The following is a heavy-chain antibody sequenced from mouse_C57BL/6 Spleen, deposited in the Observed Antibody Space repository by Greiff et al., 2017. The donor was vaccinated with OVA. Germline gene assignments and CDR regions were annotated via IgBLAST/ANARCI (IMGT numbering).Heavy chain of an antibody. Sequence: EVMLVESGGGLVQPGGSLKLSCAASGFTFSDYYMYWVRQTPEKRLEWVAYISNGGGSTYYPATVKGRFTISRDKAKNTLYLQMCRLKSEDTAMYYCARHLYDYGSSYGSAMDYWGQGTSVTVSS. V-gene: IGHV5-12*01. J-gene: IGHJ4*01. CDR1: GFTFSDYY. CDR2: ISNGGGST. CDR3: ARHLYDYGSSYGSAMDY. D-gene: IGHD1-1*01.